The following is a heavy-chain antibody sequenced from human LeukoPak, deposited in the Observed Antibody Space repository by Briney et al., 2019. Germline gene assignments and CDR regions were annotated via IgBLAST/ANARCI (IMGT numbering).Heavy chain of an antibody. J-gene: IGHJ4*02. CDR3: ARGWQWLPDY. V-gene: IGHV4-30-2*01. Sequence: SETLSLTCTVSGGSISSGGYSWSWIRQPPGKGLEWIGYIYHSGSTYYNPSLKSRVTISVDRSKNQFSLKLTSVTAADTAVYYCARGWQWLPDYWGQGTLVTVSS. CDR1: GGSISSGGYS. D-gene: IGHD6-19*01. CDR2: IYHSGST.